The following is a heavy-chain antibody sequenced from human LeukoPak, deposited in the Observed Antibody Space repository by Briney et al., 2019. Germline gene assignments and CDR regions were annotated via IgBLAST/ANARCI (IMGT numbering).Heavy chain of an antibody. D-gene: IGHD6-25*01. Sequence: PSETLSLTCTVSGGSISSGSYYWSWIRQPAGKGLGWIGRIYTSGSTNYNPALKSRVTISVDTSKNQFSLKLSSVTAAGTAVYYCARAPQRSLDAFDIWGQGTMVTVSS. CDR2: IYTSGST. J-gene: IGHJ3*02. CDR3: ARAPQRSLDAFDI. V-gene: IGHV4-61*02. CDR1: GGSISSGSYY.